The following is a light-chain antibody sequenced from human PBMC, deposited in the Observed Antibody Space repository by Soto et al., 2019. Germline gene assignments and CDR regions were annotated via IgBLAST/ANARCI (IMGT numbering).Light chain of an antibody. J-gene: IGKJ1*01. CDR2: DAS. Sequence: IVLTQSPATLSLSPGERAALSCRASQSVSTSLDWYQHKPGQAPRLIIYDASKRAPGLPARFSGSGSGTDFPLTISRLEPEDFAVYYCQVRDVWPTFGQGTKVEIK. CDR3: QVRDVWPT. V-gene: IGKV3-11*01. CDR1: QSVSTS.